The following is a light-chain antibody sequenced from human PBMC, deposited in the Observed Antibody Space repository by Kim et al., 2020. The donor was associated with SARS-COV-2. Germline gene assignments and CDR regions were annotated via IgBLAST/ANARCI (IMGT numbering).Light chain of an antibody. Sequence: GQSVTISCTGTSRDVGSYSRVSWYQQPPGTAPKLMIYDVSTRPSGVPDRFSGSKSANTASLTISGLQGDDEADYYCTSKTVSGTLVFGGGTQLTVL. CDR2: DVS. J-gene: IGLJ2*01. CDR3: TSKTVSGTLV. V-gene: IGLV2-18*02. CDR1: SRDVGSYSR.